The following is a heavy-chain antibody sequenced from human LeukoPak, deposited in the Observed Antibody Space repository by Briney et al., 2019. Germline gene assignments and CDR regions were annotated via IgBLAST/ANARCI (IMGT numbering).Heavy chain of an antibody. Sequence: PGGSLRLSCAASGFTFNSFGIHWVRQAPGKGLEWVAVIYYDGSNNFYSDSVKGRFTISRDNSKNTVFLQMNSLRAEDTAVYYCARAPEFRSLWFGAKTDYYYYYGMDVWGQGTTVTVSS. CDR1: GFTFNSFG. CDR2: IYYDGSNN. D-gene: IGHD3-10*01. CDR3: ARAPEFRSLWFGAKTDYYYYYGMDV. V-gene: IGHV3-30*12. J-gene: IGHJ6*02.